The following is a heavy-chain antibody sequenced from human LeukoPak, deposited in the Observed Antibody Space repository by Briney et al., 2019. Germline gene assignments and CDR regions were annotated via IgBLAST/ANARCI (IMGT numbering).Heavy chain of an antibody. D-gene: IGHD3-22*01. CDR1: GFTFYMYA. V-gene: IGHV3-23*01. J-gene: IGHJ5*01. CDR2: MCGTAGCT. Sequence: HPGGSLRLSCQASGFTFYMYAMSWVRQAPGKGLEWVASMCGTAGCTFYPDSVKGRFTISRDNSKNVLYLRMSSLTAEDTAIYYCAKDRPNFHENSGHYYRRDGDSWGQGTLVTVSS. CDR3: AKDRPNFHENSGHYYRRDGDS.